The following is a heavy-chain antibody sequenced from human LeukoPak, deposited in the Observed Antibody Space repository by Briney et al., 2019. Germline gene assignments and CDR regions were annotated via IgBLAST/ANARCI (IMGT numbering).Heavy chain of an antibody. J-gene: IGHJ4*02. CDR3: ATISGYSYGTFDY. CDR2: IYYSGST. D-gene: IGHD5-18*01. V-gene: IGHV4-39*07. CDR1: GGSISSSNYF. Sequence: SETLSLTCTVSGGSISSSNYFWGWIRQPPGKGLEWIGSIYYSGSTYYNPSLKSRVTISVDTSKNQFSLKLSSVTAADTAVYYCATISGYSYGTFDYWGQGTLVTVSS.